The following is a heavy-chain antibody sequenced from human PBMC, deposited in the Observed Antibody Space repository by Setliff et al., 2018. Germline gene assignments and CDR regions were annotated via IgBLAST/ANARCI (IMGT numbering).Heavy chain of an antibody. V-gene: IGHV4-39*07. J-gene: IGHJ4*02. D-gene: IGHD3-3*01. CDR2: IYYSGST. CDR1: GGSISSSSYY. CDR3: ARTYNFWSGYFDY. Sequence: SETLSLTCTVSGGSISSSSYYWGWIRQPPGKGLEWIGSIYYSGSTYYNPSLKSRVTISVDTSKNQFSLKLSSVTAADTAVYYCARTYNFWSGYFDYWGQGTLVTV.